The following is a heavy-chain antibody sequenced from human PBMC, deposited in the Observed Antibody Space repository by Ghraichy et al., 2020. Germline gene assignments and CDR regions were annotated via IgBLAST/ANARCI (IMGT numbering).Heavy chain of an antibody. CDR2: ISGSGGST. CDR1: GFTFSSYA. CDR3: AKAHGPYGDVYYFDY. Sequence: GGSLRLSCAASGFTFSSYAMSWVRQAPGKGLEWVSAISGSGGSTYYADSVKGRFTISRDNSKNTLYLQMNSLRAEDTAVYYCAKAHGPYGDVYYFDYWGQGTLVTDSS. J-gene: IGHJ4*02. D-gene: IGHD4-17*01. V-gene: IGHV3-23*01.